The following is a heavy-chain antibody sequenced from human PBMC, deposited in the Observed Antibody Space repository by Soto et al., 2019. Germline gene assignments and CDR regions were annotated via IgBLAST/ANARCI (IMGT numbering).Heavy chain of an antibody. CDR1: RFTFSGLC. D-gene: IGHD3-16*01. CDR2: IWYDGSDK. CDR3: AFGNLSYYFDY. V-gene: IGHV3-33*01. J-gene: IGHJ4*02. Sequence: PGGSLRLSFSASRFTFSGLCMHWVRPAPGKGLEWVAIIWYDGSDKYYADSVKGRFTISRDNSKNTLYLQMNSLRAEDTAVYHCAFGNLSYYFDYWGQGTPVTVSS.